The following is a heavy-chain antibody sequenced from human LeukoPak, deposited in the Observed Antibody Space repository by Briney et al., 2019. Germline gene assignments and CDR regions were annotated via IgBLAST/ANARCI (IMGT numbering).Heavy chain of an antibody. Sequence: PGGSLRLSCAASGFTFSSYSMNWVRQAPGKGLEWVSSISSSSSYIYYADSVKGRFTISRDNAKNSLYLQMNSLRAEDMAVYYCASELGTGRSYWGQGTLVTVSS. CDR2: ISSSSSYI. CDR1: GFTFSSYS. J-gene: IGHJ4*02. CDR3: ASELGTGRSY. D-gene: IGHD3-10*01. V-gene: IGHV3-21*01.